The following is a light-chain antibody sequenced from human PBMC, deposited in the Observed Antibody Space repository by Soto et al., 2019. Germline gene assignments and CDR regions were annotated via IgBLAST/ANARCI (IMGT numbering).Light chain of an antibody. CDR3: SSYAGSKTP. Sequence: QSALTQPASVSGSPGQSITISCTGSSSDVGSYNLVSWYQHHPGKAPKLIIYEGTKRPSGVSDRFSGSTPGNTASLTISGLQAEDEADYYCSSYAGSKTPFGGGTKLTVL. V-gene: IGLV2-14*02. CDR2: EGT. J-gene: IGLJ3*02. CDR1: SSDVGSYNL.